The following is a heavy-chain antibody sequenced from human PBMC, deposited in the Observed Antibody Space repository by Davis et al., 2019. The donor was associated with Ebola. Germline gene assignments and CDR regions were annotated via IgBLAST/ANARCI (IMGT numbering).Heavy chain of an antibody. V-gene: IGHV3-21*04. CDR1: DFIVSDKY. CDR2: ISSSSNYI. D-gene: IGHD4-17*01. J-gene: IGHJ4*02. Sequence: GESLKISCAASDFIVSDKYMSWVRQAPGKGLEWVSFISSSSNYIYYADSVKGRFTISRDNSKNTLYLQMNSLRAEDTAVYYCAKAKTTVTTYGDYWGQGTLVTVSS. CDR3: AKAKTTVTTYGDY.